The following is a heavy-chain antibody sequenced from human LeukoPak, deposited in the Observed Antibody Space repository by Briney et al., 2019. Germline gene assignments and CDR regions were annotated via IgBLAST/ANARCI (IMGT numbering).Heavy chain of an antibody. V-gene: IGHV3-23*01. CDR1: GFTFSSYA. D-gene: IGHD5-18*01. Sequence: GGSLRLSCAASGFTFSSYAMSWVRQAPGKGLEWVSAISGSGGSTYYADSVKGRFTISRDNSKNTLYLQMNSLRAEDTAVYYCAKDEPGGYSYGYPPFDYWGQGTLVTVSS. CDR3: AKDEPGGYSYGYPPFDY. CDR2: ISGSGGST. J-gene: IGHJ4*02.